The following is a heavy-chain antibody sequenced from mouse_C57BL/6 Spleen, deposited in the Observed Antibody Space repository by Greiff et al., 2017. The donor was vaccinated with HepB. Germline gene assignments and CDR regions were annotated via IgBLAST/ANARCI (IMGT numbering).Heavy chain of an antibody. CDR2: ISSGSSTI. CDR3: ARGAIYYGNDYFDY. CDR1: GFTFSDYG. V-gene: IGHV5-17*01. D-gene: IGHD2-1*01. Sequence: EVQLVESGGGLVKPGGSLKLSCAASGFTFSDYGMHWVRQAPEKGLEWVAYISSGSSTIYYADTVKGRFTISRDNAKNTLFLQRTSLRSEDTAMYYCARGAIYYGNDYFDYWGQGTTLTVSS. J-gene: IGHJ2*01.